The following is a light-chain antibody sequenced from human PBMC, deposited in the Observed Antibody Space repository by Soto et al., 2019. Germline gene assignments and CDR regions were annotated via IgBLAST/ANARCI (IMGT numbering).Light chain of an antibody. J-gene: IGLJ3*02. CDR3: ATWDTSLSAVV. CDR2: DNE. CDR1: TSNIGNNR. Sequence: QSVLTQPPSVSAAPGQRVTISCSGITSNIGNNRVSWYQQLPGTAPKVLIHDNENRPSGIPDRFSGSKSGTSATLGITGLQTGDEAEYYCATWDTSLSAVVFGGGTKLTVL. V-gene: IGLV1-51*01.